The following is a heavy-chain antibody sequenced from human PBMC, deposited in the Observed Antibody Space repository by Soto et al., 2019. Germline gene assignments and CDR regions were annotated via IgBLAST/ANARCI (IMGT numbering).Heavy chain of an antibody. J-gene: IGHJ6*02. CDR3: VRQGIDYLHGLVDV. V-gene: IGHV4-59*08. D-gene: IGHD4-17*01. CDR2: VYYTGDT. CDR1: SGPDRSHN. Sequence: QVQLQQSGPRLVKPSETLSLTCTVSSGPDRSHNWGWIRQPPGRGLEWIGYVYYTGDTAYNPSLRGRVTLXAXTXXNDTSLTLNAVTAADTAVYYCVRQGIDYLHGLVDVWGQGTTVSVSS.